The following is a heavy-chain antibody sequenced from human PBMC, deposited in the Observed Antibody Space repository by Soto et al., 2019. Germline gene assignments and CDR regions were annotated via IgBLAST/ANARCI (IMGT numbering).Heavy chain of an antibody. J-gene: IGHJ4*02. D-gene: IGHD4-4*01. V-gene: IGHV4-61*01. CDR1: GGSVSSGSYF. CDR3: ARGRSSAYSNYPHFDY. CDR2: IYYSGST. Sequence: PSETLSLTCTVSGGSVSSGSYFWSWIRQPPGKRLERIGYIYYSGSTTYNPSLKSRVTISVDTSKNQFSLKLSSVTTADTSVYYCARGRSSAYSNYPHFDYWGQGTLVTVS.